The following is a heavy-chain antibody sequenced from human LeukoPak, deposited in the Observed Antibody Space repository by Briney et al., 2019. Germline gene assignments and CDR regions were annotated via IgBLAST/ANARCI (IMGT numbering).Heavy chain of an antibody. J-gene: IGHJ4*02. D-gene: IGHD6-13*01. CDR1: GFTFSSYG. Sequence: GRSLRLSCAASGFTFSSYGMHWVRQAPGKGLEWVAVIWYDGSNKYYADSVKGRFTISRDNSKNTLYLQMNSLRAEDTAVYYCARDRGSSSPRNLDYWGQGTLVTVSS. CDR3: ARDRGSSSPRNLDY. CDR2: IWYDGSNK. V-gene: IGHV3-33*01.